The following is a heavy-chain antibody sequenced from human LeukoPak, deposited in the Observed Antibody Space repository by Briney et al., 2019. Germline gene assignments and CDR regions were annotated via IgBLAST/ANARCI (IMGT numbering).Heavy chain of an antibody. D-gene: IGHD3-16*01. V-gene: IGHV1-2*02. CDR2: INPNSGGT. J-gene: IGHJ4*02. CDR3: ASLAYPDY. Sequence: EWMGWINPNSGGTNYAQKFQGRVTMTRDTSISTAYMELSRLRSDDTAVYYCASLAYPDYWGQGALVTVSS.